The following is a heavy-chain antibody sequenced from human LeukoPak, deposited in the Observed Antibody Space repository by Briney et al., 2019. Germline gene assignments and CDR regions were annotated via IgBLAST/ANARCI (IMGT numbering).Heavy chain of an antibody. CDR3: TTLQRRRDFWSGYAYYFDY. CDR2: IKSKTDGGTT. J-gene: IGHJ4*02. D-gene: IGHD3-3*01. CDR1: GFTFSNAW. V-gene: IGHV3-15*01. Sequence: PGGSLRLSCAASGFTFSNAWMSWVRQAPGKGLEWVGRIKSKTDGGTTDYAAPEKGRLTISRDDSKNTLYLQMNSLKTEDTAVYYCTTLQRRRDFWSGYAYYFDYWGQGTLVTVSS.